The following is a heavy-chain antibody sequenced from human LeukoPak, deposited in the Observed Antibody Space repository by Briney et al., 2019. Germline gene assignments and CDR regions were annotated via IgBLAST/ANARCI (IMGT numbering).Heavy chain of an antibody. J-gene: IGHJ6*04. CDR2: IFHSGST. CDR3: ARASGSYGSGSYYYYGMDV. D-gene: IGHD3-10*01. V-gene: IGHV4-38-2*01. CDR1: GYSISSGYY. Sequence: SETLSLTCAVSGYSISSGYYWGWIRQPPGKGLEWIGSIFHSGSTYYNPSLKSRVNMSVDTSKNQISLKLSSVTAADTAVCYCARASGSYGSGSYYYYGMDVWGKGTTVTVSS.